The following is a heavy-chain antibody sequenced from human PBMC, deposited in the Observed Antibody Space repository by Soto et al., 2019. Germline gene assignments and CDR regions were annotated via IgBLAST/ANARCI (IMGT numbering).Heavy chain of an antibody. J-gene: IGHJ5*02. CDR3: AREAAGILNWFDP. CDR2: IYHSGST. D-gene: IGHD6-25*01. Sequence: QVQLQESGPGLVKPSQTLSLTCTVSGGSISSGGYYWSWIRQHPGKGQEWIGYIYHSGSTYYNPSLKSRVTISVDTSKNQFSLKVSSVTAADTAVYYCAREAAGILNWFDPWGQGTLVTVSS. CDR1: GGSISSGGYY. V-gene: IGHV4-31*03.